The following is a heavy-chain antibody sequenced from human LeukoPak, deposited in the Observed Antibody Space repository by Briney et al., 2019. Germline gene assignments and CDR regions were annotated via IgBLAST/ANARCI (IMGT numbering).Heavy chain of an antibody. Sequence: ASVKVSCKASGYTFTSYDISWVRQAPGQGLEWMGWISAYNGNTNYAQKLQGRVTMTTDTSTSTAYMELRSLRSDDTAVYYCARSYCSSTSCYGPTFDYWGQGTLVTVSS. CDR3: ARSYCSSTSCYGPTFDY. D-gene: IGHD2-2*01. CDR2: ISAYNGNT. J-gene: IGHJ4*02. CDR1: GYTFTSYD. V-gene: IGHV1-18*01.